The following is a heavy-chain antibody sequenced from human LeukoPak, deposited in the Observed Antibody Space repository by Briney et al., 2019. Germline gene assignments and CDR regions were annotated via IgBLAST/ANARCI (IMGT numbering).Heavy chain of an antibody. V-gene: IGHV3-7*01. CDR3: ARSAFSLVVAATGYKYYQYMDV. CDR2: IKPDGSES. J-gene: IGHJ6*03. Sequence: GGSLRLSCAASGFTFSPYWMTWVRQAPGKGLEWVANIKPDGSESHYVDSVKGRFTISRDNVKKSLSLLMNSLRAEDTAIYYCARSAFSLVVAATGYKYYQYMDVWGKGTTVTVSS. CDR1: GFTFSPYW. D-gene: IGHD2-15*01.